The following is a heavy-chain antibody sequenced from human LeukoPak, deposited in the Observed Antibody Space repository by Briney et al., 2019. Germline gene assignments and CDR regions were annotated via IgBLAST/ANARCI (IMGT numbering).Heavy chain of an antibody. CDR3: ARDRGHAYFFDY. D-gene: IGHD2-2*01. Sequence: GGSLRLSCAASGFTFSGSWMTWVRQAPGKGLEWVASIKHIGGEKKYVGSVKGRFTISRDNAKNTVYLQMNSLRAKDTAVYYCARDRGHAYFFDYWGQGALVTVSS. J-gene: IGHJ4*02. CDR2: IKHIGGEK. V-gene: IGHV3-7*01. CDR1: GFTFSGSW.